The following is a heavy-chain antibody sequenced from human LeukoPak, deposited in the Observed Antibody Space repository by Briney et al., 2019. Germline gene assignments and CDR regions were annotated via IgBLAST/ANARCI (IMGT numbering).Heavy chain of an antibody. CDR2: IKQDGSEK. V-gene: IGHV3-7*01. CDR1: GFTFSNYW. D-gene: IGHD1-7*01. Sequence: PGGSLRLSCAASGFTFSNYWMRWVRQAPGKGLEWVANIKQDGSEKYYVNSVKGRFTISRDNAKNSLYLQMNSLRAEDTAIYYCAREDDWNYEDYWGQGTLVTVSS. J-gene: IGHJ4*02. CDR3: AREDDWNYEDY.